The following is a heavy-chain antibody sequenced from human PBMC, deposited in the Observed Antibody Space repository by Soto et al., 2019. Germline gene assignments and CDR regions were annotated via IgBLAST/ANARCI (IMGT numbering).Heavy chain of an antibody. CDR3: ARRYGDQFDY. Sequence: SETLSLTCTVSGGSISSYYWSWIRQPPGKGLEWIGYIYYSGSTNYNPSLKSRVTISVDKSKNQFSLKLSSVTAADTAVYYCARRYGDQFDYWGQGTLVTVSS. CDR2: IYYSGST. CDR1: GGSISSYY. V-gene: IGHV4-59*01. D-gene: IGHD4-17*01. J-gene: IGHJ4*02.